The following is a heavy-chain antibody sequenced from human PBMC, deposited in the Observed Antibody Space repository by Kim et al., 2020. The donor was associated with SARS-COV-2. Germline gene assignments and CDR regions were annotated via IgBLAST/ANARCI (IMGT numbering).Heavy chain of an antibody. V-gene: IGHV3-33*06. Sequence: YVGAVKGRFTIYRDNSKKTLYLQMNSLRAEDTAVYYCANGGSSSSWAHLYWGQGTLVIVSS. CDR3: ANGGSSSSWAHLY. D-gene: IGHD2-2*01. J-gene: IGHJ4*02.